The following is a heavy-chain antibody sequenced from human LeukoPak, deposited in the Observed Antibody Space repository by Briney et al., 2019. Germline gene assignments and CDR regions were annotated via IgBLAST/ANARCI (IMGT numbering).Heavy chain of an antibody. Sequence: GGSLRLSCAASGFTFSSYAMSWVRQAPGKGLEWVSAISGSGGSTYYADSVKGWFTISRDNSKNTLYLQMNSLRAEDTAVYYCAGDIIVVPAAIQPNYYYYYGMDVWGQGTTVTVSS. V-gene: IGHV3-23*01. CDR2: ISGSGGST. CDR3: AGDIIVVPAAIQPNYYYYYGMDV. D-gene: IGHD2-2*02. CDR1: GFTFSSYA. J-gene: IGHJ6*02.